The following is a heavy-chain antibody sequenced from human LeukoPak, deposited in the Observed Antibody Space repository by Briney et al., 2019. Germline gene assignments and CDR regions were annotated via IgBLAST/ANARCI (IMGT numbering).Heavy chain of an antibody. D-gene: IGHD4-23*01. CDR1: GGSISSSSYY. CDR2: IYYSGST. Sequence: PSETLSLTCTVSGGSISSSSYYWGWIRQPPGKGLEWIGSIYYSGSTYYNPSLKSRVTISVDTSKNQFSLKLSSVTAADTAVYYYARAPPSHDYGGNPMGLVYFDYWGQGTLVTVSS. J-gene: IGHJ4*02. V-gene: IGHV4-39*07. CDR3: ARAPPSHDYGGNPMGLVYFDY.